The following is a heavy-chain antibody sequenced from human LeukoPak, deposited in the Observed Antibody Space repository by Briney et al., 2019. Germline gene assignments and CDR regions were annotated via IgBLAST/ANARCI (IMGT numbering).Heavy chain of an antibody. D-gene: IGHD5-12*01. CDR3: AKDGDTGYSIPYSFEY. CDR1: GFTFIRYA. J-gene: IGHJ4*02. Sequence: GGALRLSCAASGFTFIRYAMSWVRQAPGKGVEGVSPFCGIGGRIYYVDSLKGRFSISRENSKNTLHLQMNSLRAQAPAFYYCAKDGDTGYSIPYSFEYCGQGTLVTVSS. V-gene: IGHV3-23*02. CDR2: FCGIGGRI.